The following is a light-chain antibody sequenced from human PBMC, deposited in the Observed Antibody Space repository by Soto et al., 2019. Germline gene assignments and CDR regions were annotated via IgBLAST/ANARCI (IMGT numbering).Light chain of an antibody. J-gene: IGKJ4*01. CDR2: AAS. Sequence: AIQLTQSPSSLSASVGDTVIITCRASQGIGNDLGWYQQKSGKAPKLLIYAASNLQSAVPSRFSGSGSGTDFTLTISGLQPEDVATYYCLQDNNYPLTFGGGTKVDIK. V-gene: IGKV1-6*01. CDR1: QGIGND. CDR3: LQDNNYPLT.